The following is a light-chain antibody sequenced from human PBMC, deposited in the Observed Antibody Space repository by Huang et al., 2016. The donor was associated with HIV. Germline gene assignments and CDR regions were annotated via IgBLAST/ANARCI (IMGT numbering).Light chain of an antibody. CDR2: LGS. J-gene: IGKJ3*01. CDR3: MQALQTPV. V-gene: IGKV2-28*01. Sequence: EIVMTQSPLSLPVTPGEPASISCRSSQSLLHSNGYNYLDWYLQKPGQSPQLLIYLGSNRAAGVPDRFSGSGSSTDFTLKISRVEAEDVGIYYCMQALQTPVFGPGTRVDIK. CDR1: QSLLHSNGYNY.